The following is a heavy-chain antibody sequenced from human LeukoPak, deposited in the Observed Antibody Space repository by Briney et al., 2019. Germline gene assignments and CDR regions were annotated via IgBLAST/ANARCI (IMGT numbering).Heavy chain of an antibody. V-gene: IGHV1-18*01. CDR2: ISAYNGNT. CDR3: ARALTYYYDSSGVGGQDFDF. CDR1: GYTFTSYA. J-gene: IGHJ4*02. D-gene: IGHD3-22*01. Sequence: ASVKVSCKASGYTFTSYAISWVRQAPGQGLEWMGRISAYNGNTNYAQKFQGRVTMTTDTSTRTAYMELRSLRSDDTAVYYCARALTYYYDSSGVGGQDFDFWGQGTLVTVSS.